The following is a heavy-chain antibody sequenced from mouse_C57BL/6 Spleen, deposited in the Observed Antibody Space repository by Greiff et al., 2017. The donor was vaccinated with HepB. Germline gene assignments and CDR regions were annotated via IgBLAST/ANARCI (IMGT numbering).Heavy chain of an antibody. CDR3: AFYDGYYVDAMDY. CDR2: INPSNGGT. J-gene: IGHJ4*01. CDR1: GYTFTSYW. D-gene: IGHD2-3*01. Sequence: VQLQQPGTELVKPGASVKLSCKASGYTFTSYWMHWVKQRPGQGLEWIGNINPSNGGTNYNEKFKSKATLTVDKSSSTAYMQLSSLTSEDSAVYYCAFYDGYYVDAMDYWGQGTSVTVSS. V-gene: IGHV1-53*01.